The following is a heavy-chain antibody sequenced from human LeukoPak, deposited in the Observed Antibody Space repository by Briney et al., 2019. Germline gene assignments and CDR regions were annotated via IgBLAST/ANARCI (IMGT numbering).Heavy chain of an antibody. D-gene: IGHD6-13*01. V-gene: IGHV4-30-4*01. J-gene: IGHJ5*02. CDR3: ARGAGYSSRYNWFDP. CDR1: GGSISSGDYY. Sequence: PSETLSLTCTLSGGSISSGDYYWSWIRQPPGKGLEWVGYIYYSGSTYYNPSLKSRVTISVDTSKNQFSLKLSSVTAADTAVYYCARGAGYSSRYNWFDPWGQGTLVTVSS. CDR2: IYYSGST.